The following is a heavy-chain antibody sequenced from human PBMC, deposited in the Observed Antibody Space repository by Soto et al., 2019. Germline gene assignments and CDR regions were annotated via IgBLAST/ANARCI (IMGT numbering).Heavy chain of an antibody. D-gene: IGHD3-22*01. V-gene: IGHV4-39*02. CDR3: ARDLKPYYYDSSGYFGY. Sequence: SETLSLTCTVSGGSISSSNYYWAWIRQPPGKGLEWIGGIYHTGETYFNPSLTPRVTLSVDTSKNQFSLKLSSVTAADTAVYYCARDLKPYYYDSSGYFGYWGQGTLVTVSS. CDR2: IYHTGET. CDR1: GGSISSSNYY. J-gene: IGHJ4*02.